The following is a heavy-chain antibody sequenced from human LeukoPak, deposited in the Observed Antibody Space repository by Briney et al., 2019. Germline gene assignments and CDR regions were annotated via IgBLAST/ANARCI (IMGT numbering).Heavy chain of an antibody. Sequence: SETLSLTCTVSGGSLSSYYWSWIRQPAGKGLEWIGRIYTSGSTNYNPSLKSRVTMSVDTSKNQFSLKLSSVTAADTAVYYCAREVVVVPAARTNAFDIWGQGTMVTVSS. V-gene: IGHV4-4*07. CDR3: AREVVVVPAARTNAFDI. CDR2: IYTSGST. D-gene: IGHD2-2*01. J-gene: IGHJ3*02. CDR1: GGSLSSYY.